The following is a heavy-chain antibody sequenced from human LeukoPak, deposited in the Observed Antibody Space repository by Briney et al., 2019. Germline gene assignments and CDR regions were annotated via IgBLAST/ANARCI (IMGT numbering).Heavy chain of an antibody. CDR2: IYYSGST. CDR1: GGSISSSSYY. Sequence: PSETLSLTCTVSGGSISSSSYYWGWIRQPPGKGLEWIGSIYYSGSTYYNPSLKSRVTISVDTSKNQSSLKLSSVTAADTAVYYCARPSITMVRGFDPWGQGTLVTVSS. D-gene: IGHD3-10*01. J-gene: IGHJ5*02. CDR3: ARPSITMVRGFDP. V-gene: IGHV4-39*01.